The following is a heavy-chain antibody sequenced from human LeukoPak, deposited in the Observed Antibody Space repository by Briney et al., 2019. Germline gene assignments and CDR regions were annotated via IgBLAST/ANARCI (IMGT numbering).Heavy chain of an antibody. Sequence: SETLSLTCTVSGGRMSGDSLTDSNYYWVWIRQPPGKGLEWIGSVYYSGSTYYNPSLKSRVTISVDTSKNQFSLKLSSVTAADTAVYYCASGITIFGVVLWGQGTLVTVSS. D-gene: IGHD3-3*01. V-gene: IGHV4-39*01. CDR1: GGRMSGDSLTDSNYY. CDR2: VYYSGST. CDR3: ASGITIFGVVL. J-gene: IGHJ4*02.